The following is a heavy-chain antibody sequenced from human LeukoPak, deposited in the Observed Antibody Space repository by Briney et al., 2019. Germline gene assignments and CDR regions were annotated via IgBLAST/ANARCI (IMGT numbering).Heavy chain of an antibody. CDR3: ARAFRYCSSTSCYLDP. CDR2: ISTSSYT. CDR1: GFTFSDYY. V-gene: IGHV3-11*06. D-gene: IGHD2-2*01. Sequence: GGSLRLSCAASGFTFSDYYMSWVRQAPGKGLEWVSYISTSSYTNYADSVKGRFTISRDNAKNSLYLQMNSLRAEDTAVYYWARAFRYCSSTSCYLDPWGQGTLVTVSS. J-gene: IGHJ5*02.